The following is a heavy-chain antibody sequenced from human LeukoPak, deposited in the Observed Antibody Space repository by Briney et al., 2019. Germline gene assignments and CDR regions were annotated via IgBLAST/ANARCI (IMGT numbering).Heavy chain of an antibody. J-gene: IGHJ4*02. Sequence: AAVSLSCSSSAGTFTCYAISLGRLAPAPGLEWMGRIIPILGIANYAQKFQGRVTITADKSTSTAYMELSSLRSEDTAVYYCARDLMFDYWGQGTLVTVSS. CDR2: IIPILGIA. CDR1: AGTFTCYA. CDR3: ARDLMFDY. V-gene: IGHV1-69*04.